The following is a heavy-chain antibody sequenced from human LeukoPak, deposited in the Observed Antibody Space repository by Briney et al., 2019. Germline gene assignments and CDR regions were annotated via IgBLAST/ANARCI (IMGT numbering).Heavy chain of an antibody. CDR3: ARDTIFGVVIIQEHWSDP. CDR1: GGTFSSYA. D-gene: IGHD3-3*01. V-gene: IGHV1-69*13. J-gene: IGHJ5*02. Sequence: SVKVSCKASGGTFSSYAISWVRQAPGQGLEWMGGIFPIFGTANYAQKFQGRVTITADESTSTAYMELSSLRSEDTAVYYCARDTIFGVVIIQEHWSDPWGQGTLVTVSS. CDR2: IFPIFGTA.